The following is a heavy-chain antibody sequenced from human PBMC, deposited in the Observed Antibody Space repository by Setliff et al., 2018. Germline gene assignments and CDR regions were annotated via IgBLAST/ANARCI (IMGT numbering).Heavy chain of an antibody. Sequence: LSLTCTVSGGSISTTDYYWGWNRQPPGKGLEWIGCVYYSGNTYYSPSLKSRVTMFVDTSKNQFSLMLYSVTAADTAIYYCARYDSSGYSENYYFDYWGQGTLVTVSS. CDR1: GGSISTTDYY. V-gene: IGHV4-39*07. CDR2: VYYSGNT. J-gene: IGHJ4*02. D-gene: IGHD3-22*01. CDR3: ARYDSSGYSENYYFDY.